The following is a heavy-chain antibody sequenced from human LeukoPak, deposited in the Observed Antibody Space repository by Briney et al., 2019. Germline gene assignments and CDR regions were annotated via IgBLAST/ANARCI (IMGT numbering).Heavy chain of an antibody. D-gene: IGHD3-10*01. CDR3: ARTLVLLWFGELPQIDAFDI. V-gene: IGHV3-11*06. Sequence: GGSLRLSCAASGFTFSDYYMSWIRQAPGKGLEWVSYISSSSSYTNYADSVKGRFTISRDNAKNSLYLQMNSLRAEDTAVYYCARTLVLLWFGELPQIDAFDIRGQGTMVTVSS. J-gene: IGHJ3*02. CDR1: GFTFSDYY. CDR2: ISSSSSYT.